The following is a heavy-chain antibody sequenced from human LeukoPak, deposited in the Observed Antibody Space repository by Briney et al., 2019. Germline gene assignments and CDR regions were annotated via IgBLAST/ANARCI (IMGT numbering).Heavy chain of an antibody. D-gene: IGHD4-17*01. V-gene: IGHV1-69*04. CDR3: ARDRSAAYGDYGFDY. CDR1: GGTFSSYA. J-gene: IGHJ4*02. Sequence: GASVKVSCKASGGTFSSYAISWVRQAPGQGLEWMGRIIPILGIANYAQKFQGRVTITTDKSTSTAYMELSSLRSEDTAVYYCARDRSAAYGDYGFDYWGQGTLVTVSS. CDR2: IIPILGIA.